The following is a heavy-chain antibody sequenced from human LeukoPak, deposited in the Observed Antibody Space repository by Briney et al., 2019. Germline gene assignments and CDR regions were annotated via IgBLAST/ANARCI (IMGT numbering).Heavy chain of an antibody. V-gene: IGHV4-34*01. J-gene: IGHJ4*02. CDR3: ARDLYYYGSGSQNYFDY. CDR1: GGSSSGYY. Sequence: SETLSLTCAVYGGSSSGYYWSWIRQPPGKGLEWIGEINHSGSTNYNPSLKSRVTISVDTSKNQFSLKLSSVTAADTAVYYCARDLYYYGSGSQNYFDYWGQGTLVTVSS. D-gene: IGHD3-10*01. CDR2: INHSGST.